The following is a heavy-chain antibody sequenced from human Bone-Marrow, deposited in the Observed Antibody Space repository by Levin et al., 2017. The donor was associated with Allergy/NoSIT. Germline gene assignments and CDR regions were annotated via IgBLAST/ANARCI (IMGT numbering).Heavy chain of an antibody. Sequence: ASVKVSCKASGGIFGSSDMSWVRQAPGQGLEWMGGIIPKFGTRNYAQKFQGRVTITADESTTTAYMELSSLRFEDTAVYYCATSGSTSWEYFNHWGQGTLVSVSS. J-gene: IGHJ1*01. D-gene: IGHD2-2*01. CDR3: ATSGSTSWEYFNH. V-gene: IGHV1-69*13. CDR1: GGIFGSSD. CDR2: IIPKFGTR.